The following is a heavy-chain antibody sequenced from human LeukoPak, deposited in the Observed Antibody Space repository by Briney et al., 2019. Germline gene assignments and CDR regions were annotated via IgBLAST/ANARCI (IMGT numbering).Heavy chain of an antibody. CDR2: ISAYNGNT. V-gene: IGHV1-18*01. CDR1: GYTFTSYD. D-gene: IGHD1-26*01. J-gene: IGHJ4*02. Sequence: GASVKVSCKASGYTFTSYDINWVRQATGQGLEWMGWISAYNGNTNYAQKLQGRVTMTTDTSTSTAYMELRSLRSDDTAVYYCARGRSTRHEFDYWGQGTLVTVSS. CDR3: ARGRSTRHEFDY.